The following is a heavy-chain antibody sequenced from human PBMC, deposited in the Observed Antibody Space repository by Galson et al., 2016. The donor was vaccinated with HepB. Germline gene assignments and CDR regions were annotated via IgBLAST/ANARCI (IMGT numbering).Heavy chain of an antibody. CDR3: ARFNDYGDYADY. J-gene: IGHJ4*02. CDR1: GYSITSPYY. CDR2: IDRSGTT. V-gene: IGHV4-38-2*01. D-gene: IGHD4-17*01. Sequence: SETLSLTCAVSGYSITSPYYGGWIRQPPGKGLEWIGSIDRSGTTYYNSSLSSRVTISLDTSRHQFSLKLKSVTAADTALYYCARFNDYGDYADYWGRGTLVTVSS.